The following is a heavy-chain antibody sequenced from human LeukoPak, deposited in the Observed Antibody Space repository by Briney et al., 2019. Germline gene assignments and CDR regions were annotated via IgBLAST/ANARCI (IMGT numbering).Heavy chain of an antibody. V-gene: IGHV3-33*01. Sequence: GGSLRLSCAASGFTFSSYGMHWVRQAPGKGLEWVAVIWYDGSNKYYADSVKGRFTISRDNSKYTLYLQMNSLSAEDTAVYYCVGVAPYGDYEDYWGQGTLVTVSS. CDR3: VGVAPYGDYEDY. CDR2: IWYDGSNK. D-gene: IGHD4-17*01. CDR1: GFTFSSYG. J-gene: IGHJ4*02.